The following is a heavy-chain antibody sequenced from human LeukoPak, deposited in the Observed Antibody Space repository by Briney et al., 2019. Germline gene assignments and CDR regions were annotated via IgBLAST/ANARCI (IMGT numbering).Heavy chain of an antibody. CDR2: IYHSGST. CDR1: GYSISSGYY. J-gene: IGHJ4*02. Sequence: SETLSLTCTVSGYSISSGYYWGWIRQPPGKGLEWIGSIYHSGSTYYNPSLKSRVTISVDTSKNQFSLKLSSVTAADTAVYYCARHRSGSSPRFEYWGQGTLVTVSS. D-gene: IGHD6-19*01. CDR3: ARHRSGSSPRFEY. V-gene: IGHV4-38-2*02.